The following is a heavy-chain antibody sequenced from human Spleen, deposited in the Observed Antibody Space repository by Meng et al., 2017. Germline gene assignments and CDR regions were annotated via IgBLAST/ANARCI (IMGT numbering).Heavy chain of an antibody. CDR2: IWFDGSNK. J-gene: IGHJ3*02. D-gene: IGHD2-2*01. Sequence: GESLKISCAASGFTFSYYWMSWVRQPPGKGLEWVAVIWFDGSNKYYADSVKGRFTISRDNSKNTLYLQMNSLRAEDTAVYYCARDLLGYCSSTSCYFGAFDIWGQGTMVTVSS. V-gene: IGHV3-33*08. CDR1: GFTFSYYW. CDR3: ARDLLGYCSSTSCYFGAFDI.